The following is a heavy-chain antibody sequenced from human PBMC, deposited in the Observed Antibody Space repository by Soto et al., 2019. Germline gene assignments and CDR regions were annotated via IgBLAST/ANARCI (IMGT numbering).Heavy chain of an antibody. D-gene: IGHD3-3*01. V-gene: IGHV1-18*01. Sequence: QVQLVQSGAEGKKPGASVKVACKASGYTFTSYGISWVRQAPGQGLEWMGWISAYNGNTNSAQKLQGRVTMTTDTSTSTAYMDLRSIRSDDTAVYYCARGVYDFWSGYWDDAFDIWGQGTMVTVSS. J-gene: IGHJ3*02. CDR1: GYTFTSYG. CDR2: ISAYNGNT. CDR3: ARGVYDFWSGYWDDAFDI.